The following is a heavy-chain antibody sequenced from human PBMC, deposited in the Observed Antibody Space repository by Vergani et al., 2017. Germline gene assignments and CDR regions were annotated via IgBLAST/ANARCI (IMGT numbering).Heavy chain of an antibody. CDR3: ASAPGYCSGGSCLNWFDP. CDR1: GYSFTSYW. CDR2: IYPGDSDT. V-gene: IGHV5-51*01. D-gene: IGHD2-15*01. J-gene: IGHJ5*02. Sequence: EVQLVQSGAEVKKPGESLKISCKGSGYSFTSYWIGWVRQMPGKGLEWMGIIYPGDSDTRYSPSFQGQVIISADKSISTAYLQWSSLKASDTAMYYCASAPGYCSGGSCLNWFDPWGQGTLVTVSS.